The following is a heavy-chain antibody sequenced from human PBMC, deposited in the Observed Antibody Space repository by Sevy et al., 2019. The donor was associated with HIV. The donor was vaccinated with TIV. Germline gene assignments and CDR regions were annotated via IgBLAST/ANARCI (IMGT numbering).Heavy chain of an antibody. V-gene: IGHV3-11*06. Sequence: GGSLRLSCAASGFTFSDYYMSWIRQAPGKGLEWVSYISSSSSYTNYADSVKGRFTISRDNAKNSLYLQMNSLRAEDTDVYYCARVNADYYGSGSSTIDYWGQGTLVTVSS. CDR2: ISSSSSYT. D-gene: IGHD3-10*01. J-gene: IGHJ4*02. CDR1: GFTFSDYY. CDR3: ARVNADYYGSGSSTIDY.